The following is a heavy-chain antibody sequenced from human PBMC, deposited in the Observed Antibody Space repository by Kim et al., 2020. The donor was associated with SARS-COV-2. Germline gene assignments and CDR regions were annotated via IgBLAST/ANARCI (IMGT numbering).Heavy chain of an antibody. CDR3: ARGGTVGSSSAVGWFDP. V-gene: IGHV4-34*01. Sequence: LKSRVTISVDTSKNQFSLKLSSVTAADTAVYYCARGGTVGSSSAVGWFDPWGQGTLVTVSS. J-gene: IGHJ5*02. D-gene: IGHD6-6*01.